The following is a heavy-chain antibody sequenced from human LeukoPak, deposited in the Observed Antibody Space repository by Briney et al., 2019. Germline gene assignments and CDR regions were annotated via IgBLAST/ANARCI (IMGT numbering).Heavy chain of an antibody. CDR2: IYTSGST. D-gene: IGHD3-3*01. Sequence: SETLSLTCTVSGGSISSYYWSWIRQPAGKGLEWIGRIYTSGSTNYNPSLKSRVTMSLDTSKNQFSLKLSSVTAADTAVYYCARDGFLESANWFDPWGRGTLVTVSS. J-gene: IGHJ5*02. CDR1: GGSISSYY. V-gene: IGHV4-4*07. CDR3: ARDGFLESANWFDP.